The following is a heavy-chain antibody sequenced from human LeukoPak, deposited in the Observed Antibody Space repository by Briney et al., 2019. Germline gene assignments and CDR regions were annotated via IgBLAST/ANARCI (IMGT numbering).Heavy chain of an antibody. V-gene: IGHV1-3*01. Sequence: EASVKVSCKASGYSFTSYAMHWVRQAPGQRLEWMGWINAGNGNTKYSQKFQGRVAITRDTSASTAYMELSSLRSEDTAVYYCARDVLYYDSSGYLEIWGQGTLVTVSS. J-gene: IGHJ4*02. CDR3: ARDVLYYDSSGYLEI. D-gene: IGHD3-22*01. CDR2: INAGNGNT. CDR1: GYSFTSYA.